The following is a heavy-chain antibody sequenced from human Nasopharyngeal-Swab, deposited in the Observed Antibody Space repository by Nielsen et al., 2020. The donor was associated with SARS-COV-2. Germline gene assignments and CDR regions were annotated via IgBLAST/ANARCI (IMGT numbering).Heavy chain of an antibody. J-gene: IGHJ6*02. D-gene: IGHD4-17*01. CDR2: IIPIFGTA. CDR1: GGTFSSYA. CDR3: AREGDYGDYPDYYYYGMDV. V-gene: IGHV1-69*13. Sequence: SVKVSCKASGGTFSSYAISWVRQAPGQGLEWMGGIIPIFGTANYAQKFQGRVTITADESTSTAYMELSSLRSEDTAVYYCAREGDYGDYPDYYYYGMDVWGQGTTVTVSS.